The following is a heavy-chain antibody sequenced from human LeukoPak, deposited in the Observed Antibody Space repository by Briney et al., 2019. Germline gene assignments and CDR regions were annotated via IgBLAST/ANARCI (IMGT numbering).Heavy chain of an antibody. CDR3: ARDSGRSYFDY. CDR2: ISAYNGNT. D-gene: IGHD4-17*01. V-gene: IGHV1-18*01. CDR1: GFTFTSYG. J-gene: IGHJ4*02. Sequence: GSLILSCEASGFTFTSYGISWVRQAPGRGLEWMGWISAYNGNTNYAQKLQDRVTMTTDTSTSTAYMELRSLRSDDTAVYYCARDSGRSYFDYWGQGTLVTVSS.